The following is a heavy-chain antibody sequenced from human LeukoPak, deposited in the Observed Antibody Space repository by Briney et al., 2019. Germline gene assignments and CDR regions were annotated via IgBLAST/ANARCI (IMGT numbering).Heavy chain of an antibody. Sequence: SETLSLTCTVSGGSISNYYWGWIRRPPGKGLEFIGYIYYIGSTNYNPSLKSRGTISVDTYKNQFSLKLSSGTAADTAVYYCARFGQLELPRRGYYYYLDVWGKGTPVTVSS. V-gene: IGHV4-59*01. J-gene: IGHJ6*03. CDR2: IYYIGST. CDR1: GGSISNYY. CDR3: ARFGQLELPRRGYYYYLDV. D-gene: IGHD1-7*01.